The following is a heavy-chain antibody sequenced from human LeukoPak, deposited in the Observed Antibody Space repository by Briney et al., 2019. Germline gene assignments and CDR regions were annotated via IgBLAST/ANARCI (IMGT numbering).Heavy chain of an antibody. J-gene: IGHJ4*02. V-gene: IGHV1-2*02. Sequence: ASVKVSCKASGYTFTGYYMHWVRQAPGQGLEWMGWINPNSGGTNYAQKFQGRVTMTRDTSISTAYMELSRLRSDDTAVYYCAREASPEYYYDSSGYYYGTYYFDYWGQGTLVTVSS. CDR3: AREASPEYYYDSSGYYYGTYYFDY. CDR2: INPNSGGT. D-gene: IGHD3-22*01. CDR1: GYTFTGYY.